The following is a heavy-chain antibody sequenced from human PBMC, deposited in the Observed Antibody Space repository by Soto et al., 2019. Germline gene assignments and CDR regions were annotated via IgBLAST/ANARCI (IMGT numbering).Heavy chain of an antibody. V-gene: IGHV4-59*08. CDR2: IYYSGST. CDR1: GGSISSYY. J-gene: IGHJ5*02. CDR3: GKLLGSRGDCFAP. Sequence: SETLSLTCTVSGGSISSYYWSWIRQPPGKGLEWIGYIYYSGSTNYNPSLKSRVTTSVDTSKNQFSLKLSSVTAADTAVYYCGKLLGSRGDCFAPWGQGPLVTVSS. D-gene: IGHD3-10*01.